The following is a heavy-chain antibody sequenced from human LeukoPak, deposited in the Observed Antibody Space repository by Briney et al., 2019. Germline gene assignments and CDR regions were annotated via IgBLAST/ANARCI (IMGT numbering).Heavy chain of an antibody. D-gene: IGHD3-10*01. CDR3: ASIPNTWFGGFLGI. Sequence: FQGRVTITRDTSASTAYMELSSLRSEDTAVYYCASIPNTWFGGFLGIWGQGTMVTVSS. J-gene: IGHJ3*02. V-gene: IGHV1-3*01.